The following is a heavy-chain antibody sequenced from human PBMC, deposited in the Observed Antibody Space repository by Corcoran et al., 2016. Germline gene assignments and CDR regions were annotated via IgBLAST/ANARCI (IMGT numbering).Heavy chain of an antibody. CDR1: GFTFSSYG. V-gene: IGHV3-33*01. CDR3: AGDGAQLWFWAGFDY. CDR2: IWYDGSNK. D-gene: IGHD5-18*01. J-gene: IGHJ4*02. Sequence: QVQLVESGGGVVQPGRSLRLSCAASGFTFSSYGMRWVRQAPGKGLEWVAVIWYDGSNKYYADSVKGRFTISRDNSKNTLYLQMNSLRAGYAAVFFCAGDGAQLWFWAGFDYWGQGTLVTVSA.